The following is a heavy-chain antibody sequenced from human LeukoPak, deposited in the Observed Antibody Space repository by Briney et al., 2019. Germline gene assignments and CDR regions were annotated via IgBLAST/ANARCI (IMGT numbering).Heavy chain of an antibody. D-gene: IGHD2-2*01. V-gene: IGHV1-18*01. Sequence: GASVKVSCKASGYTFTNYGINWVRQAPGQGLEWMGWISTYNGNTNYAQRLQGRVTMTTDTSTSTAYMELRSLRSDDTAVFYCARGTRPGPLLHLAYWGQGTLVTVSS. CDR3: ARGTRPGPLLHLAY. CDR1: GYTFTNYG. CDR2: ISTYNGNT. J-gene: IGHJ4*02.